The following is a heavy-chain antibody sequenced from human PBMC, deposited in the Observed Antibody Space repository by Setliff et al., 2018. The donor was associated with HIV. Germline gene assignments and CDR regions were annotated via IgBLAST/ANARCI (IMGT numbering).Heavy chain of an antibody. V-gene: IGHV4-38-2*01. Sequence: SETLSLTCAVSGYSISSGYYWGWIRQPPGKGLEWIGSIYHSGSTYYNPSLKSRVTISVDTSKNQFSLKLSSVTAADTAVYYCASYDILTGPLGYWGQGTLVTVSS. CDR1: GYSISSGYY. J-gene: IGHJ4*02. D-gene: IGHD3-9*01. CDR2: IYHSGST. CDR3: ASYDILTGPLGY.